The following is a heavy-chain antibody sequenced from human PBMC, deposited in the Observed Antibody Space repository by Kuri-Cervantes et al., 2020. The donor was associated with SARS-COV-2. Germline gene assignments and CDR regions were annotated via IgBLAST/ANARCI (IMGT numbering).Heavy chain of an antibody. CDR2: INPNSGGT. CDR3: AREDGGAVAGTSGWFDP. CDR1: GYTFTGYY. J-gene: IGHJ5*02. D-gene: IGHD6-19*01. V-gene: IGHV1-2*02. Sequence: ASVNVSCKASGYTFTGYYMHWVRQAPGQGLEWMGWINPNSGGTNYAQKFQGRVTMTRDTSISTAYMELSRLRSDDTAVYYCAREDGGAVAGTSGWFDPWGQGTLVTVSS.